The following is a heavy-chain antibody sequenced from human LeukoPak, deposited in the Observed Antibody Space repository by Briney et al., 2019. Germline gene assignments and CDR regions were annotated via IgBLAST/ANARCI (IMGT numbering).Heavy chain of an antibody. Sequence: GGSLRLSCAASGFTFSSYATHWVRQAPGKGLEWVAVISYDGRSKHYADSVKGRFTISRDNSKNTLYLQMNSLRAEDTAVYYCAKRRGLELTYYYYMDVWGKGTTVTVSS. J-gene: IGHJ6*03. CDR2: ISYDGRSK. CDR1: GFTFSSYA. CDR3: AKRRGLELTYYYYMDV. D-gene: IGHD1-7*01. V-gene: IGHV3-30*18.